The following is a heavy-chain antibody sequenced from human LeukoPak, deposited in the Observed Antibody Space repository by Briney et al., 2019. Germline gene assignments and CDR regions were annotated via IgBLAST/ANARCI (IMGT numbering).Heavy chain of an antibody. CDR1: EFTFSSYT. V-gene: IGHV3-21*01. J-gene: IGHJ3*02. Sequence: GGSLRLSCAASEFTFSSYTMNWVRQAPGKGLEWVSSISSSSSYIYYADSVKGRFTISRHNAKNSLYLQMNSLRAEDTAVYYCARGREGSILTLAFDIWGQGTMVTVSS. CDR2: ISSSSSYI. CDR3: ARGREGSILTLAFDI. D-gene: IGHD1-26*01.